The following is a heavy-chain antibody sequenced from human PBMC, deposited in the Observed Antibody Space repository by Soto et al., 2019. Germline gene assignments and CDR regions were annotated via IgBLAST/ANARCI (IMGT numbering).Heavy chain of an antibody. Sequence: QVHLVQSGAEVKKPGASVKVSCKGSGYGFTTYGITVVRQAPGQGLEWMAWISAHNGNTNYAQKVQGRVTVTRDTSTSTAYMELRSLRYDDTAVYYCARGRYGDYWGQGALVTVSS. V-gene: IGHV1-18*01. J-gene: IGHJ4*02. D-gene: IGHD1-1*01. CDR3: ARGRYGDY. CDR1: GYGFTTYG. CDR2: ISAHNGNT.